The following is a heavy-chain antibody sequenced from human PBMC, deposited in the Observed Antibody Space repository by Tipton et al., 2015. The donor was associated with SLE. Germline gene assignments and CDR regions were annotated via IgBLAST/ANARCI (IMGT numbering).Heavy chain of an antibody. CDR2: IKEDGSEK. Sequence: SLRLSCAASGFTFSSYWMNWVRQAPGKGLEWVANIKEDGSEKYYVQSVKGRFTISRDNANNSLYLQMNSLRAEDTAVYYCARTDTAMVGGSFDYWGQGTLVTVSS. J-gene: IGHJ4*02. D-gene: IGHD5-18*01. CDR1: GFTFSSYW. V-gene: IGHV3-7*01. CDR3: ARTDTAMVGGSFDY.